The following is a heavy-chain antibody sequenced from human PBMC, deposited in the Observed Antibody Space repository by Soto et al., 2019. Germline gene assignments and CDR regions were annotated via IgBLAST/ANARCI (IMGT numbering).Heavy chain of an antibody. CDR3: ARDRGVAPPVSCTTPYYSYMDF. CDR2: ISAYNGNT. J-gene: IGHJ6*03. Sequence: QDQLVQSGVEVKKPGASVKVSCKASGYSFTNYGITWVRQAPGQGFEWMGWISAYNGNTNYAQKFQGRVTLTTDASPSICYWELRSLRSDATAVYYCARDRGVAPPVSCTTPYYSYMDFWGKGTTVTVSS. CDR1: GYSFTNYG. V-gene: IGHV1-18*01. D-gene: IGHD1-26*01.